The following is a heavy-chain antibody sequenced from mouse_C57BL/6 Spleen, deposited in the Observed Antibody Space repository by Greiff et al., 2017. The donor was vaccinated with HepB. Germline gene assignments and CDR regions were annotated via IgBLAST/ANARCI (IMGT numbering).Heavy chain of an antibody. CDR1: GYTFTSYW. D-gene: IGHD1-2*01. V-gene: IGHV1-50*01. J-gene: IGHJ2*01. Sequence: VQLQQPGAELVKPGASVKLSCKASGYTFTSYWMQWVKQRPGQGLEWIGEIDPSDSYTNYNQKFKGKATLTVDTSSSTAYMQLSSLTSEDSAVYYCARAVTTAYFDYWGQGTTLTVSS. CDR3: ARAVTTAYFDY. CDR2: IDPSDSYT.